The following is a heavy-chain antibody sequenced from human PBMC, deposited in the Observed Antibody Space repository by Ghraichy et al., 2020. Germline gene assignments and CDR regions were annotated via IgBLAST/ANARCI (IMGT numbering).Heavy chain of an antibody. CDR2: IKQDGSEK. J-gene: IGHJ6*02. D-gene: IGHD6-19*01. V-gene: IGHV3-7*03. Sequence: GGSLRLSCAASGFTFSSYWMSWVRQAPGKGLEWVANIKQDGSEKYYVDSVKGRFTISRDNAKNSLYLQMNSLRAEDTAVYYCAREFQWLVTPGYYYGMDVWGQGTTVTVSS. CDR1: GFTFSSYW. CDR3: AREFQWLVTPGYYYGMDV.